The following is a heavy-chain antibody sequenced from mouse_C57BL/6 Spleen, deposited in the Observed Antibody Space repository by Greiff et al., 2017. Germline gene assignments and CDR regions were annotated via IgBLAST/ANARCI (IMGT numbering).Heavy chain of an antibody. D-gene: IGHD2-1*01. CDR3: AREDCYGNRYYAVDY. V-gene: IGHV14-2*01. CDR2: IDPEDGET. CDR1: GFNIKDYY. J-gene: IGHJ4*01. Sequence: VQLQQSGAELVKPGASVKLSCTASGFNIKDYYMHWVKQRPEQGLEWIGRIDPEDGETKYATKFQGKATITAATSSNTAYLRLSSLTSEDTAVYYCAREDCYGNRYYAVDYWGQGTSVTVSS.